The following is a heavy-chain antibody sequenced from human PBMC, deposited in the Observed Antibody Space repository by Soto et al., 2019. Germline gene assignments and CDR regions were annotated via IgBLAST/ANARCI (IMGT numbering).Heavy chain of an antibody. V-gene: IGHV3-15*01. Sequence: EVQLVESGGGLVKPGGSLRLSCAASGFTFSNAWMSWVRQAPGKGLEWIGRIKSKSAGGTTEYAAPAKGRFTISRDDSKNTLYLQMNSLKSEDTAVYYCATEAGVGGYWGQGTLVTVSS. CDR3: ATEAGVGGY. CDR1: GFTFSNAW. CDR2: IKSKSAGGTT. D-gene: IGHD3-3*01. J-gene: IGHJ4*02.